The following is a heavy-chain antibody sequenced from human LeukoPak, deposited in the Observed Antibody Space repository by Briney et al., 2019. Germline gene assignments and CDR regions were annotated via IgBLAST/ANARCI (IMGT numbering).Heavy chain of an antibody. CDR2: INWNGDNT. CDR3: AATYSGNWEFDY. CDR1: GFTFDDYA. V-gene: IGHV3-20*04. J-gene: IGHJ4*02. Sequence: GGSLRLSCAASGFTFDDYAMSWVRQAPGKGLEWVSGINWNGDNTGSADSVKGRFTISRDNAKNSLYLEMNSLRAEDTALYYCAATYSGNWEFDYWGQGTLVTVSS. D-gene: IGHD1-26*01.